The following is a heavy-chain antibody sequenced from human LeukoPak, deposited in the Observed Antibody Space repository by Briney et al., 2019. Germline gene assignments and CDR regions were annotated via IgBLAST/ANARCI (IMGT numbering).Heavy chain of an antibody. CDR1: GFTFSSYS. V-gene: IGHV3-21*01. CDR2: ISSSSSYI. D-gene: IGHD2-2*01. Sequence: GGSLRLSCAASGFTFSSYSMNWVRQASGKGLEWVSSISSSSSYIYYADSVKGRFTISRDNAKNSLYLQMNSLRAEDTAVYYCARGGIVVPAAIEVPDYWGQGTLVTVSS. J-gene: IGHJ4*02. CDR3: ARGGIVVPAAIEVPDY.